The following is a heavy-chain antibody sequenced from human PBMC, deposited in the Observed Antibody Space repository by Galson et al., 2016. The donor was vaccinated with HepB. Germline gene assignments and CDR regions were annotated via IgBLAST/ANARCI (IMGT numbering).Heavy chain of an antibody. J-gene: IGHJ4*02. CDR2: IYPGDSET. CDR1: GYSFSSYW. D-gene: IGHD5-24*01. CDR3: ARQGEGYSLFDY. Sequence: QSGAEVKKPGESLKISCKGSGYSFSSYWIGWVRQMPGKGPEWMGIIYPGDSETRYSPSFQGQVTISADKSITTAYLQWRFLMASDTAIYYCARQGEGYSLFDYWGQGTLVTVSS. V-gene: IGHV5-51*01.